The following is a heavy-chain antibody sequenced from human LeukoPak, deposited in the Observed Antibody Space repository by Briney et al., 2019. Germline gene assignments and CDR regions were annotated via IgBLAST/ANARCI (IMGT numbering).Heavy chain of an antibody. Sequence: GGSLRLSCAASGFTFSSYAMNWVRQAPGKGLEWVSAISGSGGSTYYADSVKGRFTISRDNDKNTLYLQMNSLRAEDAAVYYATRVRSSGSFTNSFDLWGQGTLVTVSS. CDR3: TRVRSSGSFTNSFDL. CDR1: GFTFSSYA. V-gene: IGHV3-23*01. D-gene: IGHD3-10*01. J-gene: IGHJ5*02. CDR2: ISGSGGST.